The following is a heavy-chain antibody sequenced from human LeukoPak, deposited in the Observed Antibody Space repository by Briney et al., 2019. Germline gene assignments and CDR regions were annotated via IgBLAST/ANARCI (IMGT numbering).Heavy chain of an antibody. Sequence: GGSLRLSCAASGFTFSSYSMNWVRQAPGKGLEWVSSISSSSSYIYYADSVKGRFTISRDNAKNSLYLQMNSLRAEDTAVYYCARGLYGSGSCSDYWGQGTLVTVSS. D-gene: IGHD3-10*01. V-gene: IGHV3-21*01. J-gene: IGHJ4*02. CDR2: ISSSSSYI. CDR3: ARGLYGSGSCSDY. CDR1: GFTFSSYS.